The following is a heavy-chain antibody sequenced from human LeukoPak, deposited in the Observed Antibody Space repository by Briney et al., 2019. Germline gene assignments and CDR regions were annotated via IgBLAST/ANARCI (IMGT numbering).Heavy chain of an antibody. CDR1: RFAFSNYG. Sequence: TGGSLRLSCAVSRFAFSNYGMSWVRQAPGKGLEWVSAISGSGGSTYYADSVKGRFTISRDNSKNTLYLQMNSLRAEDTALYYCAKSSYYDTSGSYREYHFDYWGQGALVTVSS. V-gene: IGHV3-23*01. D-gene: IGHD3-22*01. J-gene: IGHJ4*02. CDR2: ISGSGGST. CDR3: AKSSYYDTSGSYREYHFDY.